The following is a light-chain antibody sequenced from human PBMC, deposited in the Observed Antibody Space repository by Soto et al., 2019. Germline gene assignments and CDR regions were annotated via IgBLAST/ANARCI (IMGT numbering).Light chain of an antibody. CDR2: DGS. V-gene: IGLV2-23*01. CDR1: SSDVGSYNL. CDR3: CSYAGSSPYVV. J-gene: IGLJ2*01. Sequence: QSVLTQPASVSGSPGQSITISCTGTSSDVGSYNLVSWYQQHPGKAPKLMIYDGSKRPSGVSNRFSGSKSGNTASLTISGLQAEDEADYYCCSYAGSSPYVVFGGGTKLTVL.